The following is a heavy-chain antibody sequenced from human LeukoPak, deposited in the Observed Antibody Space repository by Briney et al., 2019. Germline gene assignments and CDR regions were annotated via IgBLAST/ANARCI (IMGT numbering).Heavy chain of an antibody. Sequence: GGSLRLSCAASGFTFSSYSMNWVRQAPGKGLEWVSSISSSSSYIYYADSVKGRFTISRDNAKNSLYLQMNSLRAEDTAVYYCARQGAAAGTSWFDPWGQGTLVTVSS. J-gene: IGHJ5*02. CDR2: ISSSSSYI. V-gene: IGHV3-21*01. D-gene: IGHD6-13*01. CDR3: ARQGAAAGTSWFDP. CDR1: GFTFSSYS.